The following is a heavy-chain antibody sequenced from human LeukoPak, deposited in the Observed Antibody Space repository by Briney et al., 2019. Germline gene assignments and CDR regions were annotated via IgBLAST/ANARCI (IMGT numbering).Heavy chain of an antibody. D-gene: IGHD3-22*01. CDR1: GYTFTGYY. J-gene: IGHJ4*02. CDR3: AREYYYDSSGYYYGY. Sequence: ASVKVSCKASGYTFTGYYTHWVRQAPGQGLEWMGWINPNSGGTNYAQKFQGRVTMTRDTSISTAYMELSRLRSDDTAVYYCAREYYYDSSGYYYGYWGQGTLVTVSS. CDR2: INPNSGGT. V-gene: IGHV1-2*02.